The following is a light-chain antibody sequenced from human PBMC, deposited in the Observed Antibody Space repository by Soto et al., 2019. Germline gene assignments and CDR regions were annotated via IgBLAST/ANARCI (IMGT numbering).Light chain of an antibody. V-gene: IGKV1-39*01. CDR2: AAS. CDR1: QTISVY. J-gene: IGKJ4*01. Sequence: DIQMTQSPSSLSASVGDTVIITCRASQTISVYLNWYQQIAGKAPKLLIYAASTLQSGVPSRFSGSGSGTDFTLTISGLQPEDVATYYCQRYHSAPLTFGGGTKVDIK. CDR3: QRYHSAPLT.